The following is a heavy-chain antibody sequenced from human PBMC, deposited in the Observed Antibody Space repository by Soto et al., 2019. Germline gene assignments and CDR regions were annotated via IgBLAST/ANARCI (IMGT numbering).Heavy chain of an antibody. V-gene: IGHV3-23*01. CDR2: ISGSGGST. J-gene: IGHJ3*02. CDR3: AKPNLKLGIEGGDAFDI. CDR1: GFTFSSYA. Sequence: GGSLRLSCAASGFTFSSYAMSWVRQAPGKGLEWVSAISGSGGSTYYADSVKGRFTISRDNSKNTLYLQMNSLRAEDTAVYYCAKPNLKLGIEGGDAFDIWGQGTMVTVSS. D-gene: IGHD7-27*01.